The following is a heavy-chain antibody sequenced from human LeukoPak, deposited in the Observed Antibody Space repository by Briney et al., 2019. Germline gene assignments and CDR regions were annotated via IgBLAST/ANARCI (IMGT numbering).Heavy chain of an antibody. CDR2: IHHSGST. Sequence: PSGTLSLTCAVPRDSLSGSNWWTGVRQPPGKGLEWIGEIHHSGSTNYNSSLKSRVTISVDKSKNQFSLKLISVTAADTAVYYCASFTCSGGICRERDYWGQGTLVTVSS. CDR3: ASFTCSGGICRERDY. V-gene: IGHV4-4*02. D-gene: IGHD2-15*01. CDR1: RDSLSGSNW. J-gene: IGHJ4*02.